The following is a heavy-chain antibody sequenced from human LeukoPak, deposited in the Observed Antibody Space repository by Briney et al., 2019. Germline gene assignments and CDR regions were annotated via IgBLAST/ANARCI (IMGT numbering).Heavy chain of an antibody. J-gene: IGHJ4*02. D-gene: IGHD3-9*01. CDR2: ISGSGTGT. CDR3: AKKKSVYDILTGTIDY. V-gene: IGHV3-23*01. CDR1: GFTFSSYA. Sequence: GGSLSHSCAASGFTFSSYAMSWVRQAPGKGLEWVSAISGSGTGTYYADSVKGRFTISRDNSKNTLYLQMKSLRAEDTAVYYCAKKKSVYDILTGTIDYWGQGTLVTVSS.